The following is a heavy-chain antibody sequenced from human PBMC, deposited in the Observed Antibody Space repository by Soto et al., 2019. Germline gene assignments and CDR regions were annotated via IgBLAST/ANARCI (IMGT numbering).Heavy chain of an antibody. V-gene: IGHV3-48*03. J-gene: IGHJ4*02. Sequence: PGGSLRLSCAASGFTFSSYEMNWVRQVPGKGLEWHSYMSSGGYTIHYADSVKGRFTISRDNAKNSLYLQMNSLRAEDTAVYYCARLESDYFDYWGQGTLVTVSS. CDR3: ARLESDYFDY. CDR1: GFTFSSYE. CDR2: MSSGGYTI.